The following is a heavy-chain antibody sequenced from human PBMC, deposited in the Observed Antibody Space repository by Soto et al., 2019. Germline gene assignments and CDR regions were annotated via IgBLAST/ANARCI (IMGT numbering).Heavy chain of an antibody. Sequence: ASVKVSCKASGGTFSSYAISWVRQAPGQGLEWMGGIIPIFGIANYTQKLQGRVTMTTDTSTSTAYMELRSLRSDDTAVYYCARVPYCSSTSCYPPTDYWGQGTLVTVSS. CDR3: ARVPYCSSTSCYPPTDY. CDR1: GGTFSSYA. D-gene: IGHD2-2*01. J-gene: IGHJ4*02. CDR2: IIPIFGIA. V-gene: IGHV1-69*10.